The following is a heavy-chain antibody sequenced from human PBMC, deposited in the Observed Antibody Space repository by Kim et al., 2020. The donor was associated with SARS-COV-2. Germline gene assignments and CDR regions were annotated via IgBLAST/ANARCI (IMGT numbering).Heavy chain of an antibody. CDR1: GGSISSYY. D-gene: IGHD6-19*01. V-gene: IGHV4-59*08. Sequence: SETLSLTCTVSGGSISSYYWSWIRQPPGKGLEWIGYIYYSGSTNYNPSLKSRVTISVDTSKNQFSLKLSSVTAADTAVYYCARHPEQWLVRGVNWFDPWGQGTLVTVSS. CDR3: ARHPEQWLVRGVNWFDP. CDR2: IYYSGST. J-gene: IGHJ5*02.